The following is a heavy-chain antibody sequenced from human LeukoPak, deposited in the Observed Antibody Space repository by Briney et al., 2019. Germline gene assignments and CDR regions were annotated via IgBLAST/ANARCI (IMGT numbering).Heavy chain of an antibody. CDR1: GGSISSSSYY. CDR3: ARINPGYDFWSGYPSRFDY. D-gene: IGHD3-3*01. V-gene: IGHV4-39*01. Sequence: SETLSLTCTVSGGSISSSSYYWGWIRQPPGKGLVWIVSIYYSGSTYYNPSLKSRVTISVDTYKNQFSLKLSSVTAADTAVYYCARINPGYDFWSGYPSRFDYWGQGTLVTVSS. CDR2: IYYSGST. J-gene: IGHJ4*02.